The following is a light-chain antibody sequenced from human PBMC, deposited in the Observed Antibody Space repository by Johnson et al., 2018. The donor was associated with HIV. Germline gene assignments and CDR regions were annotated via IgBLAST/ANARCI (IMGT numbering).Light chain of an antibody. V-gene: IGLV1-51*01. CDR1: SPNIGNNY. J-gene: IGLJ1*01. Sequence: QSVLTQPPSVSAAPGQKVAISCSGGSPNIGNNYVSWYRQVPGNAPKRLIYDNDKRPSGIHDRFSGSKSGTSATLGITGLQTGDEADYYCGTWDSSLSAGVFGTGTTVIVL. CDR2: DND. CDR3: GTWDSSLSAGV.